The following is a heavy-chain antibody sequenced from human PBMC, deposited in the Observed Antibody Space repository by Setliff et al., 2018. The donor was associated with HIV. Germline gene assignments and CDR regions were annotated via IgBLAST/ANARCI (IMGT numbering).Heavy chain of an antibody. CDR3: ARHQGKYYDSSGYSGWFFDL. D-gene: IGHD3-22*01. Sequence: SLTCTVSGGTISSGGYYWSWIRQHPGKGLEWIGYVYYTGSTNYNPSLKSRVTISIDTSKNQFSLKLSSVTAADTAVYYCARHQGKYYDSSGYSGWFFDLWGRGTLVTVSS. CDR2: VYYTGST. V-gene: IGHV4-61*08. J-gene: IGHJ2*01. CDR1: GGTISSGGYY.